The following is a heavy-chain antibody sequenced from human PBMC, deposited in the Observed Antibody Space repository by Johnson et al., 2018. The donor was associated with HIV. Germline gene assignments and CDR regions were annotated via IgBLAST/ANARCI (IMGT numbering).Heavy chain of an antibody. CDR1: GFTFSSYG. CDR2: ISYDGSNT. CDR3: ARRGDRTMGSAFDI. D-gene: IGHD5-18*01. V-gene: IGHV3-30*03. J-gene: IGHJ3*02. Sequence: QVQLVESGGGVVQPGGSLRLSCAASGFTFSSYGMHWVRQAPGKGLEWVAVISYDGSNTYYADSVKGRFTISRDNSKNTLYLQMTSPRAEDTAVYYCARRGDRTMGSAFDIWGQGTMVTISS.